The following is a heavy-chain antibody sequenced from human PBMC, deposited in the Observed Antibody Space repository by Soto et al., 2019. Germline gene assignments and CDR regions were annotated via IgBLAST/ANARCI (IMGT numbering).Heavy chain of an antibody. CDR3: ARASGSSYWFDP. CDR2: INAGNGNT. Sequence: ASVKVSCKASGYTFTSYAMHWVGPAPGQRLEWMGWINAGNGNTKYSQKFQGRVTITRDTSASTAYMELSSLRSEDTAVYYCARASGSSYWFDPWGQGTLVTVPQ. CDR1: GYTFTSYA. V-gene: IGHV1-3*01. J-gene: IGHJ5*02. D-gene: IGHD1-26*01.